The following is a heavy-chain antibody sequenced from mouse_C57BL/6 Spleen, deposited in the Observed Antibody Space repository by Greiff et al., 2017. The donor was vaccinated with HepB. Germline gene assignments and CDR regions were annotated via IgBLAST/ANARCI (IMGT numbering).Heavy chain of an antibody. V-gene: IGHV1-4*01. D-gene: IGHD1-1*01. Sequence: QVQLQQSGAELARPGASVKMSCKASGYTFTSYTMHWVKQRPGQGLEWIGYINPSSGYTKYNQKFKDKATLTADKSSSTAYMQLSSLTSEDSAVYYCVYYYGSSYGGYWGQGTTLTVSS. CDR1: GYTFTSYT. J-gene: IGHJ2*01. CDR3: VYYYGSSYGGY. CDR2: INPSSGYT.